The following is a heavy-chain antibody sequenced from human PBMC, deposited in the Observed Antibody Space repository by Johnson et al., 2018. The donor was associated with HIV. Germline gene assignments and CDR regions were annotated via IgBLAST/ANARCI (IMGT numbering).Heavy chain of an antibody. J-gene: IGHJ3*02. CDR3: AKDKAVPGGSQWLALTRDAFDI. CDR1: GFIVSGYY. Sequence: VQLVESGGGLVQPGGSLRLSCAASGFIVSGYYMTWVRQGPGKGLEWVSVINSGGGTYSAGSVEGRFTISRDNAKNSLYLQMNSLRAGDTALYYCAKDKAVPGGSQWLALTRDAFDIWGQGTMVTVSS. CDR2: INSGGGT. D-gene: IGHD6-19*01. V-gene: IGHV3-66*01.